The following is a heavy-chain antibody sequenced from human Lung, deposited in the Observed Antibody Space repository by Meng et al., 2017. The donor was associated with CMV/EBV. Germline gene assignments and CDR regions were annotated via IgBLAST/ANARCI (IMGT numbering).Heavy chain of an antibody. CDR3: ARGIRRRDELWNWRRSRNNVFYIDS. V-gene: IGHV3-7*01. D-gene: IGHD1/OR15-1a*01. CDR1: GFTFSSFW. J-gene: IGHJ4*02. Sequence: ESLKISCAASGFTFSSFWMAWVRQAPGKGLEWVGNIKQDESEIQYVGSVKGRFTITRDNAKNSLYLQMNSLRGDDTAVYYCARGIRRRDELWNWRRSRNNVFYIDSWGQGXLVTVSS. CDR2: IKQDESEI.